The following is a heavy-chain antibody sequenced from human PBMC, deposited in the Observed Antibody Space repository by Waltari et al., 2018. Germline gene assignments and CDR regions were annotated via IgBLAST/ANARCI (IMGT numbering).Heavy chain of an antibody. D-gene: IGHD6-13*01. CDR2: VNPNSGGT. CDR3: ARLQDSSSWYRNAFDI. CDR1: GYTFTGYY. Sequence: QVQLVQSGAEVKKPGASVKVSCKASGYTFTGYYMHWVRQAPGQGLEWSGWVNPNSGGTNYAQKFQGRVTMTRDTSSSTAYMELSRLRSDDTAVYYWARLQDSSSWYRNAFDIWGQGTMVTVSS. J-gene: IGHJ3*02. V-gene: IGHV1-2*02.